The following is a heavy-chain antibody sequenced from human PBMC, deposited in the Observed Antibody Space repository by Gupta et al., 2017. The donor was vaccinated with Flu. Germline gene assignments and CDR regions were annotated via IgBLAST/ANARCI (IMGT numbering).Heavy chain of an antibody. CDR2: ISSSSVT. Sequence: CVTSGFNFSPYEFSWVRLAPGKVLEWIAFISSSSVTYYTDPVRGRFTISRDNAKKTLYLQMNNLRGDDTAVYYCARGHWDSWGQGTLVTVS. D-gene: IGHD1-1*01. J-gene: IGHJ4*02. CDR1: GFNFSPYE. V-gene: IGHV3-48*03. CDR3: ARGHWDS.